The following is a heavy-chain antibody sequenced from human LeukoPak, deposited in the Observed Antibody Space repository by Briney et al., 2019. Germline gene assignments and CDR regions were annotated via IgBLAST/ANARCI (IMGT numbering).Heavy chain of an antibody. V-gene: IGHV3-48*04. CDR1: GFTFSSYS. CDR2: ISSSGSTI. Sequence: GGSLRLSCAASGFTFSSYSMNWVRQAPGKGLEWVSYISSSGSTIYYADSVKGRFTISRDNAKNSLYLQMNSLRAEDTAVYYCARRGYSSSWDIPDYWGQGTLVTVSS. D-gene: IGHD2-2*01. CDR3: ARRGYSSSWDIPDY. J-gene: IGHJ4*02.